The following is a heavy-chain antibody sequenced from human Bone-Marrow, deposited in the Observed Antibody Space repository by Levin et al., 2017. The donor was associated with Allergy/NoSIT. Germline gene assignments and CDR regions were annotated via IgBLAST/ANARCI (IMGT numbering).Heavy chain of an antibody. Sequence: PGGSLRLSCTVSGASVSSGSNYWSWIRQSPGKGLEWTGCIDYSGSTKYNSSLRSRATISADTSTNQFSLTLNSVTTAATVVYYCARDFDYYYYMDVWGKGTTVTVSS. CDR3: ARDFDYYYYMDV. CDR1: GASVSSGSNY. V-gene: IGHV4-61*01. J-gene: IGHJ6*03. CDR2: IDYSGST.